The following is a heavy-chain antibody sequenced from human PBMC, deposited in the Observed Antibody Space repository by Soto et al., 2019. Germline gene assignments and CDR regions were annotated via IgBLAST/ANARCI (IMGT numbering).Heavy chain of an antibody. D-gene: IGHD3-22*01. CDR2: INPRGGNT. CDR3: ARGSGPMIEWH. V-gene: IGHV1-46*01. J-gene: IGHJ4*02. Sequence: ASVKVSCKASLYTFTNYYIQWVRQAPGQGLEWMGMINPRGGNTVYTERFQGRVTMTRDTSASTAYMELSSLRSEDTAVYYCARGSGPMIEWHWGQGTLVTVSS. CDR1: LYTFTNYY.